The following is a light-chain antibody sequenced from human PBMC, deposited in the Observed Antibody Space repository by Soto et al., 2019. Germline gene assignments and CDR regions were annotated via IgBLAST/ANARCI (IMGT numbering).Light chain of an antibody. Sequence: EIVMTQSPVTLSVSPGERATLSCRASQSVRSSYLAWYQQRPGQAPRLLISDASNRATGIPDRFSGSGSGTEFTLTVSSLQSEDFAVYYCQQYIKWPITFGQGTRLEIK. CDR2: DAS. V-gene: IGKV3D-15*01. CDR1: QSVRSSY. CDR3: QQYIKWPIT. J-gene: IGKJ5*01.